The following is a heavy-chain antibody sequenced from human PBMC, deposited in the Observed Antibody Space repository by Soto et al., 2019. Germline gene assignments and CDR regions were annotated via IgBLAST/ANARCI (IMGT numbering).Heavy chain of an antibody. CDR2: IKQDGSEK. CDR3: ARGRFGMDV. CDR1: GFTFSSYW. Sequence: QPGVSLRLSCAASGFTFSSYWMSWVRQAPGKGLEWVANIKQDGSEKYYVDSVKGRFTISRDNSKNTLYLQMNSLRGEDTAVYYCARGRFGMDVWGQGTTVTVSS. J-gene: IGHJ6*02. V-gene: IGHV3-7*03.